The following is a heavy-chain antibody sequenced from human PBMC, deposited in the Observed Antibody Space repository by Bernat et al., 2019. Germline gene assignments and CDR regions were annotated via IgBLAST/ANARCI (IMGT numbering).Heavy chain of an antibody. Sequence: VQLVESGGGVVQPGRSLRLSCAASGFTFSSYAMNWVRQAPGKGLEWVSSISGSGGGTYYADSVKGRFTISRDNSKNTLYLQMNSLRAEDTAVYYCVKAVYYDSGGYGYFDLWGRGTLVNVSS. CDR1: GFTFSSYA. CDR2: ISGSGGGT. J-gene: IGHJ2*01. V-gene: IGHV3-23*04. D-gene: IGHD3-22*01. CDR3: VKAVYYDSGGYGYFDL.